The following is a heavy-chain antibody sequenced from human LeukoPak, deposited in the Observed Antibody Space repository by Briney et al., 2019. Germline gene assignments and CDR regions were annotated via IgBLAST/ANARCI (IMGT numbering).Heavy chain of an antibody. CDR3: VKQVFGETGYFDS. CDR1: GFVFSSYG. J-gene: IGHJ4*02. V-gene: IGHV3-30*02. CDR2: IRYDGSNE. D-gene: IGHD3-10*01. Sequence: GGSLRLSCAASGFVFSSYGMHWVRQAPGKGLEWVAFIRYDGSNEYYADSVKGRFTTSRDNSKSTLYLQMKSLRVEDTALYYCVKQVFGETGYFDSWGQGTLVSVST.